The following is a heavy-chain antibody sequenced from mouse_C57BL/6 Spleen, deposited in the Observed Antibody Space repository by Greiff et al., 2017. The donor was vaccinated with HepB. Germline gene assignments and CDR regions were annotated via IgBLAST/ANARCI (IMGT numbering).Heavy chain of an antibody. V-gene: IGHV5-17*01. J-gene: IGHJ4*01. D-gene: IGHD2-3*01. CDR3: ARRIYDGYYGDAMDY. CDR2: ISSGSSTI. Sequence: EVKVVESGGGLVKPGGSLKLSCAASGFTFSDYGMHWVRQAPEKGLEWVAYISSGSSTIYYADTVKGRFTISRDNAKTTLFLQMTSLRSEDTAMSYCARRIYDGYYGDAMDYWGQGTSVTVSS. CDR1: GFTFSDYG.